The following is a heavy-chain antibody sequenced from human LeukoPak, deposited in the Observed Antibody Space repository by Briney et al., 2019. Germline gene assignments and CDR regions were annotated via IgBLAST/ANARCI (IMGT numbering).Heavy chain of an antibody. CDR2: VKTKGDGGAA. V-gene: IGHV3-15*01. CDR3: TTDRMIYATNWAVSWFDP. CDR1: GFTFSRNS. D-gene: IGHD2-8*01. Sequence: GGSLRLSCAASGFTFSRNSMNWVRQAPGKGLEWVGRVKTKGDGGAADYAAPVKGRFTISRDDSTKTLYLQMNSLKTEDTAVYYCTTDRMIYATNWAVSWFDPWGQGTLVTVSS. J-gene: IGHJ5*02.